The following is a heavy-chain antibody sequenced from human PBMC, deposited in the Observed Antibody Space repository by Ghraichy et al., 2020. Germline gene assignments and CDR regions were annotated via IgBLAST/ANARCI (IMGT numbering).Heavy chain of an antibody. V-gene: IGHV4-59*08. CDR3: AGGYCSSTSCLDHYYYYYGMDV. Sequence: SQTLSLTCTVSGGSISSYYWSWIRQPPGKGLEWIGYIYYSGSTNYNPSLKSRVTISVDTSKNQFSLKLSSVTAADTAVYYCAGGYCSSTSCLDHYYYYYGMDVWGQGTTVTVSS. J-gene: IGHJ6*02. D-gene: IGHD2-2*01. CDR1: GGSISSYY. CDR2: IYYSGST.